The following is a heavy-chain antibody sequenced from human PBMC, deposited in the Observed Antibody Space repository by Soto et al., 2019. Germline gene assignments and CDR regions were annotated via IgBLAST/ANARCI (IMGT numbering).Heavy chain of an antibody. CDR1: GGTFSSYA. J-gene: IGHJ6*02. CDR2: IIPIFGTA. Sequence: GASVKVSCKASGGTFSSYAISWVRQAPGQGLEWMGGIIPIFGTANYAQKFQGRVTITADESTSTAYMELSSLRSEDTAVYYCAREGMRGSYYYYGMDVRGQGTTVTVSS. D-gene: IGHD3-10*01. CDR3: AREGMRGSYYYYGMDV. V-gene: IGHV1-69*13.